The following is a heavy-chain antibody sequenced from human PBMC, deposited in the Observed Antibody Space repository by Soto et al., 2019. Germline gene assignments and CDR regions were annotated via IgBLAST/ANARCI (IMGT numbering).Heavy chain of an antibody. V-gene: IGHV1-8*01. CDR1: GYTFTSYD. CDR3: ARGHSSSSYYYYGMDV. CDR2: MNPNRGNT. D-gene: IGHD6-6*01. Sequence: QVQLVQSGAEVKKPGASVKVSCKASGYTFTSYDINWVRQATGQGLEWMGWMNPNRGNTGYAQKFQGRVTMTRNTSISTAYMELSSLRSEDTAVYYCARGHSSSSYYYYGMDVWGQGTTVTVSS. J-gene: IGHJ6*02.